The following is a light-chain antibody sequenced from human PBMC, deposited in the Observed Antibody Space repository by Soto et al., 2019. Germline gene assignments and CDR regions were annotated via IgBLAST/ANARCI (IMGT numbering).Light chain of an antibody. V-gene: IGLV1-44*01. CDR1: SSNIGSTA. J-gene: IGLJ1*01. Sequence: QSVLTQPPSTSGTPGQRFTISCSGSSSNIGSTAVNWYQQLPGTAPKLLIYSNNQRPSGVPDRFSGSKSGTSASLAISGLQSEDEADYYCAAWDDRLNGHVFGTGTKLTVL. CDR2: SNN. CDR3: AAWDDRLNGHV.